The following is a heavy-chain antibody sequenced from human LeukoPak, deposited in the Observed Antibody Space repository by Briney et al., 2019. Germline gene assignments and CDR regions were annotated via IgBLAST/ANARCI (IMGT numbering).Heavy chain of an antibody. D-gene: IGHD3-3*01. CDR2: VFYTGDT. CDR3: ARGGSLVEWSFDY. CDR1: RVSISTYY. J-gene: IGHJ4*02. V-gene: IGHV4-59*01. Sequence: PSETLSLTYTVSRVSISTYYWHWIRQPPGKGLEWIGFVFYTGDTNHNPTLNGRVSISVDTSNNQSSLRLTSVTPADTAIYYCARGGSLVEWSFDYWGQGHLVTVSS.